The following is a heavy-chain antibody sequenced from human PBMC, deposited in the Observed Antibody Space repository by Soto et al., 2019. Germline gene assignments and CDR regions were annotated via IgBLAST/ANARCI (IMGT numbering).Heavy chain of an antibody. CDR1: GGTFSSYT. V-gene: IGHV1-69*02. CDR2: IIPILGIA. CDR3: ARGSGSYHFDY. Sequence: QVQLVQSGAEGKKPGSSVKVSCKASGGTFSSYTISWVRQAPGQGLEWMGRIIPILGIANYAQKFQGRVTITADKSTSTAYMELSSQRSEDTAVYYCARGSGSYHFDYWGQGTLATVS. D-gene: IGHD1-26*01. J-gene: IGHJ4*02.